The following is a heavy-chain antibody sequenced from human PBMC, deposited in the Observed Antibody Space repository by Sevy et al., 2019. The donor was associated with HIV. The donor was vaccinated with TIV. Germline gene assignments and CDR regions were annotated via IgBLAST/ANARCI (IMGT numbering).Heavy chain of an antibody. J-gene: IGHJ4*02. CDR2: IRYDGSNK. CDR3: AKDRYSSSSSSRIAADY. CDR1: GFTFSSYG. Sequence: GGSLRLSCAASGFTFSSYGMHWVRQAPGKGLEWVAFIRYDGSNKYYADSVKGRFTISRDNSKNTQYLQMNSLRAEDTAVYYCAKDRYSSSSSSRIAADYWGQGTLVTVSS. D-gene: IGHD6-6*01. V-gene: IGHV3-30*02.